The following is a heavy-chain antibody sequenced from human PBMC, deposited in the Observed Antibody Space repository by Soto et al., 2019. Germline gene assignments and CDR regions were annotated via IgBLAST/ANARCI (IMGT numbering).Heavy chain of an antibody. D-gene: IGHD3-10*01. V-gene: IGHV4-61*01. CDR2: IYSTGST. CDR3: ARDQYELRSASYYYAMEV. CDR1: GASVSSESHY. Sequence: HVQLQESGPRLVKPSETLSLTCSVSGASVSSESHYWSWIRQTPEKGLEWRGYIYSTGSTNYNPSPKVRVTMSVDTSRDQVSRRLRSVTRADTAVYYCARDQYELRSASYYYAMEVWGQGAKVTVSS. J-gene: IGHJ6*02.